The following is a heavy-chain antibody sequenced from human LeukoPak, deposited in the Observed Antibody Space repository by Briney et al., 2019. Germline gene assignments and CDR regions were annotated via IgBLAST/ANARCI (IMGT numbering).Heavy chain of an antibody. V-gene: IGHV4-39*07. Sequence: SETLTLTCTASGSSFSNSTYYWGWMRQPPGQGLEWIGSIYYSRSTYYSPALKTPVTTSVNTTKNQFSLKMSSGTAAEAAVYFCARSAPVRPNFNYWGKGTRVTVS. D-gene: IGHD2-15*01. J-gene: IGHJ4*02. CDR2: IYYSRST. CDR3: ARSAPVRPNFNY. CDR1: GSSFSNSTYY.